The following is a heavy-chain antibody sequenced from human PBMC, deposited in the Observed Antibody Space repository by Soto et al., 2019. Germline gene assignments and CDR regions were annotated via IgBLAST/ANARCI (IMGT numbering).Heavy chain of an antibody. Sequence: EVQLLESGGGLLEPGGSLRLSCAASGFTFSSYAMTWVRQAPGKGLEWVSTISRSGDSTYYRDSVKGRFTISRDNSKNTVYLQMNSLRAEYTAGYYCAKTDKFSPKSSGWANRFDYWGQGTLVTVSS. CDR1: GFTFSSYA. D-gene: IGHD6-19*01. CDR3: AKTDKFSPKSSGWANRFDY. CDR2: ISRSGDST. J-gene: IGHJ4*02. V-gene: IGHV3-23*01.